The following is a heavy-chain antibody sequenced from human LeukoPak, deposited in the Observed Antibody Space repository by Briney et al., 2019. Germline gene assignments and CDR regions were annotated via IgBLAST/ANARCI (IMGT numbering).Heavy chain of an antibody. CDR1: GGTFSSYA. D-gene: IGHD2-15*01. J-gene: IGHJ3*02. CDR3: AREVVAATGGAFDI. Sequence: GASVKVSCKASGGTFSSYAISWVRQAPGQGLEWMGGIIPIFGTANYAQKFQGRVTITADESTSTAYMELSSLRSEDTAVYYCAREVVAATGGAFDIWGQGTMVTVSS. CDR2: IIPIFGTA. V-gene: IGHV1-69*13.